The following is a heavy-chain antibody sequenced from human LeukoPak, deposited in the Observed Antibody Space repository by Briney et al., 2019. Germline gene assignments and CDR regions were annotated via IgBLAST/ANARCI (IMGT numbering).Heavy chain of an antibody. V-gene: IGHV3-48*03. D-gene: IGHD3-22*01. CDR1: GFTFSSYE. CDR2: ISSSGSAI. CDR3: AREKLSFFDSSGYFDY. Sequence: GGSLRLSCAASGFTFSSYEMNWVRQAPGKGLEWLSFISSSGSAIHYADSVRGRFTISRDNAKNSLYLQMSRLRAEDTAVYYCAREKLSFFDSSGYFDYWGQGTLVTVSS. J-gene: IGHJ4*02.